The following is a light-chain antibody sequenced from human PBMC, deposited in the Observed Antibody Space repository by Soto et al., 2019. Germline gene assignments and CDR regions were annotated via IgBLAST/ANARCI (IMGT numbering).Light chain of an antibody. V-gene: IGLV2-14*01. Sequence: QSVLTQPASVSGSPGQSITISCTGTSSDVGGYNYVSWYQQHPGKAPKLMIYDVSNRPSGVSNRFSGSKSGSTASLTISGLQAEDEADYYCSSYTSSSTSTVFGTGTKVTVL. CDR2: DVS. J-gene: IGLJ1*01. CDR1: SSDVGGYNY. CDR3: SSYTSSSTSTV.